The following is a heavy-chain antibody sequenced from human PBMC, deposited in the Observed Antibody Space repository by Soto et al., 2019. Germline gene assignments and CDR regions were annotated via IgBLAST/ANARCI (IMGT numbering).Heavy chain of an antibody. CDR2: IYYSEST. CDR1: GGSISNYY. J-gene: IGHJ4*02. V-gene: IGHV4-59*01. Sequence: PSETLSLTCTVSGGSISNYYWSWIRQPPGKELEWIGNIYYSESTNYNPSLKSRVTISVDMSKRQISLKLRSMTAADTALYYCARELYSGSYYGIDYWGQGMLVTVSS. D-gene: IGHD1-26*01. CDR3: ARELYSGSYYGIDY.